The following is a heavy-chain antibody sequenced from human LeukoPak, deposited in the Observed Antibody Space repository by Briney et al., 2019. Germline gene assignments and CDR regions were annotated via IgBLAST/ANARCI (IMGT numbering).Heavy chain of an antibody. V-gene: IGHV5-51*01. CDR1: GYSFTSYW. CDR2: IYPGDSDT. Sequence: GESLKISCKGSGYSFTSYWIGWVRQMPGKGLEWMGIIYPGDSDTRYSPSFQGQVTISADKSISTAYLQWSSLKASDTAMYYCARPPYGSGDRGAFDIWGQGTMVTVSS. D-gene: IGHD3-10*01. J-gene: IGHJ3*02. CDR3: ARPPYGSGDRGAFDI.